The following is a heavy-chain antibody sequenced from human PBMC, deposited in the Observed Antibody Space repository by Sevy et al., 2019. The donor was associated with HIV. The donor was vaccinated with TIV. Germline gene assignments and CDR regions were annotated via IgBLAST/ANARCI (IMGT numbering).Heavy chain of an antibody. D-gene: IGHD3-22*01. CDR3: VREEAYYYDSSGYYRSYPIDY. CDR2: IWYDGSNK. J-gene: IGHJ4*02. V-gene: IGHV3-33*01. CDR1: GFTFSSYG. Sequence: GGSLRLSCAASGFTFSSYGMHWVRQAPGKGLEWVAVIWYDGSNKYYADSVKGRFTISRDNSKNTLYLQMNSLRAEDTAVYVCVREEAYYYDSSGYYRSYPIDYWGQGPLVTVSS.